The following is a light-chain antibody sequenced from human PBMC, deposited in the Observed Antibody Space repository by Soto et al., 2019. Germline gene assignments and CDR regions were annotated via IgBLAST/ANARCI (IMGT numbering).Light chain of an antibody. CDR3: QHRANWPLT. J-gene: IGKJ4*01. Sequence: EIVLTQSPATLSLSPGERATLSCRASQSVSNNYLAWYQQKPGQAPRLLIYGASNRATGIPDRFSGSGSGTDFTLTISRLEPEDFALYYCQHRANWPLTFGGGTKVDI. CDR2: GAS. CDR1: QSVSNNY. V-gene: IGKV3D-20*02.